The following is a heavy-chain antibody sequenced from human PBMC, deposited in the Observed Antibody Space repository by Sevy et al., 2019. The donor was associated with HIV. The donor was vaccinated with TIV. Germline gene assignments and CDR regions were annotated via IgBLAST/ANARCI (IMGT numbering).Heavy chain of an antibody. V-gene: IGHV1-69*13. CDR2: IIPIFGTA. D-gene: IGHD3-16*01. Sequence: ASVKVSCKASGGTFSSYAISWVRQAPGQGLEWMGGIIPIFGTANYAQTFQGRVTITADESTSTAYMELSSLRSEDTAVYYCARVGALSHRSWFDPWGQGTLVTVSS. J-gene: IGHJ5*02. CDR1: GGTFSSYA. CDR3: ARVGALSHRSWFDP.